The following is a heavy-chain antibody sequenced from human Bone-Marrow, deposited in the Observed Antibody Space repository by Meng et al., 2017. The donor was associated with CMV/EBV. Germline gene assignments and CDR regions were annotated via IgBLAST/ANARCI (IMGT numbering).Heavy chain of an antibody. J-gene: IGHJ4*02. D-gene: IGHD3-3*01. Sequence: ASVKVSCKASGYTFTGYYMHWVRQAPGQGLEWMGWINPNSGDTGYAQKFQGRVTMTRNTSISTAYMELSSLRSEDTALYYCARGKISQGFLLDSWGQGTPVTVSS. V-gene: IGHV1-8*02. CDR2: INPNSGDT. CDR3: ARGKISQGFLLDS. CDR1: GYTFTGYY.